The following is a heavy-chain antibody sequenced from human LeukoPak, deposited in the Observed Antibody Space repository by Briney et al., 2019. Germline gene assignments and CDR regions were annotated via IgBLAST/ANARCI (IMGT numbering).Heavy chain of an antibody. CDR3: ARMKAVSGDANYLDY. Sequence: GRSLRLSCAASGFTFSSYGMHWVRQAPGKGLEWVARISYDGTNKYYADSVKGRFTISRDNSKNTVYLQMNSLRTEDTAVYYCARMKAVSGDANYLDYWGQGTLVTVSS. CDR1: GFTFSSYG. J-gene: IGHJ4*02. CDR2: ISYDGTNK. V-gene: IGHV3-30*03. D-gene: IGHD5/OR15-5a*01.